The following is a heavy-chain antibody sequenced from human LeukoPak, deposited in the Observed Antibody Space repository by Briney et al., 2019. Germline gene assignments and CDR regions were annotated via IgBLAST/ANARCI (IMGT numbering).Heavy chain of an antibody. D-gene: IGHD3-22*01. CDR2: IYTSGST. CDR1: GGSISSGSYY. V-gene: IGHV4-61*02. Sequence: PSETLSLTCTVSGGSISSGSYYWSWIRQPAGKGLEWIGRIYTSGSTNYNPSLKSRVTISVDTSKNQFSLKLSSVTAADTAVYYCARATYYYDSSGYYYEDYYYYYMDVWGKGTTVTISS. J-gene: IGHJ6*03. CDR3: ARATYYYDSSGYYYEDYYYYYMDV.